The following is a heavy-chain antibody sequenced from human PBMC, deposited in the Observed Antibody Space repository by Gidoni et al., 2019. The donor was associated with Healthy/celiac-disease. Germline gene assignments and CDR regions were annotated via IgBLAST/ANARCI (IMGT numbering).Heavy chain of an antibody. CDR2: ISYDGSNK. CDR3: ANDKPVAGTTVDY. V-gene: IGHV3-30*18. J-gene: IGHJ4*02. CDR1: AFTFGSYG. Sequence: QVQLVESGGGVFQPGRSLRLSCVAPAFTFGSYGMHWVRQAPGKGLEWVAVISYDGSNKYYADSVKGRFTISRDNSKNTLYLQMNSLRAEDTAVYYCANDKPVAGTTVDYWGQGTLVTVSS. D-gene: IGHD6-19*01.